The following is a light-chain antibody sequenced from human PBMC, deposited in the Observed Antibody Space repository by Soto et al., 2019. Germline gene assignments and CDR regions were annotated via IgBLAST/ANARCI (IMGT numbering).Light chain of an antibody. CDR3: QQYENRPYT. CDR1: QNIGNS. J-gene: IGKJ3*01. Sequence: IVMTQSPATLSMSPGQRASLYCRASQNIGNSLAWYQQNPGQAPRLLISGASTRDTGVPARFSGSGSGTEFTLTISSLQSEDFAVYYCQQYENRPYTFGPGTKV. CDR2: GAS. V-gene: IGKV3-15*01.